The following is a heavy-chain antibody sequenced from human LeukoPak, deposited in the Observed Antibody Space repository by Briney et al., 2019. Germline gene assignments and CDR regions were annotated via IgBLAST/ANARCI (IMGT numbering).Heavy chain of an antibody. V-gene: IGHV1-24*01. CDR3: ATEGVVVPAAMKTGYYYYGMDV. Sequence: GASVKVSRKVSGYTLTELSMHWVRQAPGKGLEWMGGFDPEDGETIYAQKFQGRVTMTEDTSTDTAYMELSSLRSEDTAVYYCATEGVVVPAAMKTGYYYYGMDVWGQGTTVTVSS. D-gene: IGHD2-2*01. CDR1: GYTLTELS. CDR2: FDPEDGET. J-gene: IGHJ6*02.